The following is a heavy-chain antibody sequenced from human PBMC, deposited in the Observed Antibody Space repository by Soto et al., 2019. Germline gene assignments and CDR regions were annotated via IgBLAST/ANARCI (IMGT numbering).Heavy chain of an antibody. Sequence: QVQLEESGGGVVQPGRSLRLSCEASGFTFNTYSMHWVRQPPGKGLEWLAAIWYDGTQKYYADSVKGRFIISRDNSKKTLYLEMNSLRAEDTAVSYCARAGGTTVTGIWHFDSWGQGTLGTVAS. V-gene: IGHV3-33*01. CDR2: IWYDGTQK. D-gene: IGHD4-17*01. J-gene: IGHJ4*02. CDR1: GFTFNTYS. CDR3: ARAGGTTVTGIWHFDS.